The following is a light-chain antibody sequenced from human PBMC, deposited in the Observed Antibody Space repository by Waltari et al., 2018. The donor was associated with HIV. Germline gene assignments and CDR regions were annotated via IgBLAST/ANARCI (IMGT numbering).Light chain of an antibody. CDR3: QQYKTDPS. V-gene: IGKV1-5*03. CDR2: KAS. J-gene: IGKJ5*01. CDR1: QNINNW. Sequence: DIHMTQSPSTLSAFVGDRVFSTCRASQNINNWLAWYQQKPGKPPKLLIRKASVLEGGVSSRFSGSGSGTEFTLIIDSLEPDDFATYYCQQYKTDPSFGPGTRLEMK.